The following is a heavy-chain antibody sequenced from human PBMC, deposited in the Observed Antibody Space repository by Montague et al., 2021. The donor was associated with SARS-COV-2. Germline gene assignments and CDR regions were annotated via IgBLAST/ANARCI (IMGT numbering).Heavy chain of an antibody. D-gene: IGHD3-9*01. CDR3: ARTGLGAYDILTGYTVNAFDM. J-gene: IGHJ3*02. Sequence: SQTLSLTRTVSGGSITSYYWTWIRQPPGKGLEWVGRIYYSGSTNYNPSLKSRVTISVDTSKNQFSLKLSSVTAADTAVYYCARTGLGAYDILTGYTVNAFDMWGKGTMVTVSS. V-gene: IGHV4-59*01. CDR1: GGSITSYY. CDR2: IYYSGST.